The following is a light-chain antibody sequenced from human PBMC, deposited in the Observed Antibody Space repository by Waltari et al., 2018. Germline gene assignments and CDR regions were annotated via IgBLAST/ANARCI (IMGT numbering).Light chain of an antibody. J-gene: IGLJ1*01. CDR1: SSDIGAYNF. Sequence: QSALAQPASVSGSPGQSITISCTGTSSDIGAYNFVSWYQQHPGKGPKLLVFDVSQRPSGISPRFSGSKTGKTASLTISGLQAEDEGDYYCSSYTSSSTFVFGTGTSVTVL. CDR2: DVS. CDR3: SSYTSSSTFV. V-gene: IGLV2-14*03.